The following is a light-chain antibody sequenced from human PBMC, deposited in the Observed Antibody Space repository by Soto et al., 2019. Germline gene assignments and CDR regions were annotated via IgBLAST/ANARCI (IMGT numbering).Light chain of an antibody. CDR2: EVS. CDR1: SSDIGAYIY. V-gene: IGLV2-8*01. J-gene: IGLJ1*01. CDR3: SSYAGSNTFV. Sequence: QSVLTQPPSASGSPGQSVTISCTGTSSDIGAYIYVSWYQQHPGKAPKLMISEVSRRPSGVPERFSGSKSGNTASLTVSGLQADDEAHYYCSSYAGSNTFVFGTGTKVTV.